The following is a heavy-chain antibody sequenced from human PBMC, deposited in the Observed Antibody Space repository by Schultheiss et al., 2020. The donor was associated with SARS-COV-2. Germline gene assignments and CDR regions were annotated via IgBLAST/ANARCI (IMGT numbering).Heavy chain of an antibody. CDR3: ARGGEEDAFDI. V-gene: IGHV3-64*04. J-gene: IGHJ3*02. CDR2: ISSAGGST. D-gene: IGHD3-10*01. Sequence: GGSLRLSCAASGFTFSSYAMHWVRQAPGKGLEYLSAISSAGGSTYYADSVKGRFTISRDNSKNTLYLQMNSLRAEDTAVYYCARGGEEDAFDIWGQGTMVTVSS. CDR1: GFTFSSYA.